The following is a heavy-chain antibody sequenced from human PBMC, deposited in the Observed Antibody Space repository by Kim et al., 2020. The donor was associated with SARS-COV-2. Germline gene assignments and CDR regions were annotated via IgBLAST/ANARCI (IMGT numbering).Heavy chain of an antibody. CDR1: GFTFSSYA. J-gene: IGHJ4*02. D-gene: IGHD3-9*01. Sequence: GGSLRLSCSASGFTFSSYAMHWVRQAPGKGLEYVSAISSNGGSTYYADSVKGRFTISRDNSKNTLYLQMSSLRAEDTAVYYCVKDSAYDILTPPGPLPNFDYWGQGTLVTVSS. V-gene: IGHV3-64D*06. CDR2: ISSNGGST. CDR3: VKDSAYDILTPPGPLPNFDY.